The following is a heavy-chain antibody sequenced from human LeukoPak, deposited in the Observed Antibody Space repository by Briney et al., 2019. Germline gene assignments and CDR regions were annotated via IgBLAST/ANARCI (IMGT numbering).Heavy chain of an antibody. Sequence: SETLSLTCTVSGGSISSYYWSWIRQPRGKGLEWIGYFYYSGSTNSNPSLKSRVAISVDTSKNQFSLKLSSVTAADPAVYYCARHDEYCSGGSCYRGRFAFDIWGQGTMVTVSS. CDR2: FYYSGST. V-gene: IGHV4-59*08. D-gene: IGHD2-15*01. J-gene: IGHJ3*02. CDR1: GGSISSYY. CDR3: ARHDEYCSGGSCYRGRFAFDI.